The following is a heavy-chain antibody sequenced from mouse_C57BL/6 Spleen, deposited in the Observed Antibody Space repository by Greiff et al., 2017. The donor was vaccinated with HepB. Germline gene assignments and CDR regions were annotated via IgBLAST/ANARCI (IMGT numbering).Heavy chain of an antibody. D-gene: IGHD1-1*01. J-gene: IGHJ3*01. V-gene: IGHV1-55*01. Sequence: QVQLQQPGAELVKPGASVKMSCKASGYTFTSYWITWVKQRPGQGLEWIGDIYPGSGRTNYNEKFKSKATLTVDTSSSTAYMQLSSLTSEDSAVYYCARPYYYGSSHWFAYWGQGTLVTVSA. CDR3: ARPYYYGSSHWFAY. CDR1: GYTFTSYW. CDR2: IYPGSGRT.